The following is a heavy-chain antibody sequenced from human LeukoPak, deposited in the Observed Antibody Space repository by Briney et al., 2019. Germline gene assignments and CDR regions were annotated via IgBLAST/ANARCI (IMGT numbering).Heavy chain of an antibody. J-gene: IGHJ3*02. CDR2: IYTSGST. CDR3: ARVSYYDSRSSAFDI. Sequence: SETLSLTCTVSGGSISSGSYYWSWIRQPAGKGLEWIGRIYTSGSTNYNPSLKSRVTISVDTSKNQFSLKLSSVTAADTAVYYCARVSYYDSRSSAFDIWGQGTMVTVSS. CDR1: GGSISSGSYY. D-gene: IGHD3-22*01. V-gene: IGHV4-61*02.